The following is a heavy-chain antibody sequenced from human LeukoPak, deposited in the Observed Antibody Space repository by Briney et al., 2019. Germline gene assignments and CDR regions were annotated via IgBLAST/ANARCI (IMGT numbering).Heavy chain of an antibody. CDR1: GFTFSRYW. CDR2: IKQDGSEK. V-gene: IGHV3-7*01. CDR3: AREAPTESDWYFDL. Sequence: PGGSLRLSCAASGFTFSRYWMSWVRQAPGKGPEWVANIKQDGSEKYYVGSVKGRFTISIDNAKNSLFLQMNSLRGDDTALYYCAREAPTESDWYFDLWGRGTLVTVSS. J-gene: IGHJ2*01. D-gene: IGHD4-17*01.